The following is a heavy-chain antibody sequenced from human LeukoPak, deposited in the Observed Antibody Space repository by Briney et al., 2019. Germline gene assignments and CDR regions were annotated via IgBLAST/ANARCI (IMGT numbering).Heavy chain of an antibody. CDR1: GFIFRSYA. CDR3: ARPHSSITMVRGVLGN. D-gene: IGHD3-10*01. Sequence: GGSLRLSWAASGFIFRSYAMSWVRRAPGKGLEWVAGFNETGDIPYYADSVRGRFTISRDTSEDTLYLQMNRLRAEDTAIYYCARPHSSITMVRGVLGNWGQGTLVTVSS. V-gene: IGHV3-23*01. J-gene: IGHJ4*02. CDR2: FNETGDIP.